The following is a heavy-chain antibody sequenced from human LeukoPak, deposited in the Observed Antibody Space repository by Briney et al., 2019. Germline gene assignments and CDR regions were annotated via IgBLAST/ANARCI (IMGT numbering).Heavy chain of an antibody. CDR1: GGSISSYY. CDR2: IYTSGST. Sequence: SETLSLTCTVSGGSISSYYWSWIRQPAGKGLEWIGRIYTSGSTNYNPSLKSRVTMSVDTSKNQFSLKLSSVTAADTAVYYCETYYYDSCGYSVGAFDIWGQGTMVTVSS. J-gene: IGHJ3*02. CDR3: ETYYYDSCGYSVGAFDI. V-gene: IGHV4-4*07. D-gene: IGHD3-22*01.